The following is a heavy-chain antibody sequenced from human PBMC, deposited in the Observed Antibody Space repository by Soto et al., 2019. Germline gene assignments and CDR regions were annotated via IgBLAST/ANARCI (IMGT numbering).Heavy chain of an antibody. V-gene: IGHV3-23*01. CDR2: ISGSGGST. Sequence: EVQLLESGGGLVQPGGSLRLSCAASGFTFSSYAMSWVRQAPGKGLEWVSAISGSGGSTYYADSVKGRFTISRDNSKNTLYLQMNSLRAEDTAVYYCAKQGAHTAHVLRFLEWLLLEFDPWGQGTLVTVSS. CDR1: GFTFSSYA. D-gene: IGHD3-3*01. J-gene: IGHJ5*02. CDR3: AKQGAHTAHVLRFLEWLLLEFDP.